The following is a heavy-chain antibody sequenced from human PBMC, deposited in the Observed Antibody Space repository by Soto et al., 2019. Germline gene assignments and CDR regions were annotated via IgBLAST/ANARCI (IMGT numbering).Heavy chain of an antibody. D-gene: IGHD3-3*01. CDR1: GFTFSSYA. CDR2: ISGSGGST. V-gene: IGHV3-23*01. Sequence: EVQLLESGGGLVQPGGSLRLSCAASGFTFSSYAMSWVRQAPGKGLEWVSAISGSGGSTYYADSVKGRFTISRDNSKNTLYLQMNSLRAEDTAVYYCAKDRPFGVVIRGFDYWAREPWSPSPQ. J-gene: IGHJ4*02. CDR3: AKDRPFGVVIRGFDY.